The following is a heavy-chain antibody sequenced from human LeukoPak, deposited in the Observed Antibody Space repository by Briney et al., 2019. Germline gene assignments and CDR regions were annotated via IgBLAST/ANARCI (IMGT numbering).Heavy chain of an antibody. J-gene: IGHJ4*02. CDR3: AREWDSGSYYLGYFDY. CDR1: GLTFSDHY. CDR2: IRNKANSYTT. Sequence: GGSLRLSCAASGLTFSDHYMDWVRQAPGEGLEWVGRIRNKANSYTTEYAASVKGRFTISRDDSKNSLYLQMNSLKCEDTAVYYCAREWDSGSYYLGYFDYWGQGTLVTVSS. V-gene: IGHV3-72*01. D-gene: IGHD1-26*01.